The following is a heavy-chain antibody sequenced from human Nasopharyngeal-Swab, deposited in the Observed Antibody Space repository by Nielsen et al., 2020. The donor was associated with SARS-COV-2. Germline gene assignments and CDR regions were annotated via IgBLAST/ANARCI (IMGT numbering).Heavy chain of an antibody. CDR1: GFPFSDYS. D-gene: IGHD1-14*01. Sequence: GGSLRLSCAASGFPFSDYSMNWVRQAAAKGMGWVSYNRNGGSIIYYADSVKGRFTISRDNAGTSLSLQMNSLRAEDTAVYYCARFSNKGNRYWFFDLWGRGTLVTVSS. CDR3: ARFSNKGNRYWFFDL. V-gene: IGHV3-48*04. CDR2: NRNGGSII. J-gene: IGHJ2*01.